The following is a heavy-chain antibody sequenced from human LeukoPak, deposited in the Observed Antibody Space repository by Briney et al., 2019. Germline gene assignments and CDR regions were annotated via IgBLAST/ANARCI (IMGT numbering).Heavy chain of an antibody. CDR2: INPNSGGT. CDR3: ARSALYYYDSSGYYPY. Sequence: ASVKVSCKASGYTFTGYYMHWVRQAPGQGLEWMGWINPNSGGTNYAQKFQGRVTMTRDPSISTAYMELSRLRSDDTAVYYCARSALYYYDSSGYYPYWGQGTLVTVSS. J-gene: IGHJ4*02. V-gene: IGHV1-2*02. D-gene: IGHD3-22*01. CDR1: GYTFTGYY.